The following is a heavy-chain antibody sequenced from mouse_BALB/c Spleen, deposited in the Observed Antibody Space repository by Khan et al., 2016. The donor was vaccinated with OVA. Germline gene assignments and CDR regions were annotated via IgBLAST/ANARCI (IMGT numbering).Heavy chain of an antibody. Sequence: EVQLQQSGPELVKPGASVKVSCKASGYAFTSYIMYWVKQSPGKSLEWIGYIDPYNGGTSYNQKFKGKATLTVDTSSTTAYMHLNSLTSEDSAVXNDAGGGYGGFAYWGQGTLVTVSA. D-gene: IGHD2-2*01. V-gene: IGHV1S135*01. J-gene: IGHJ3*01. CDR3: AGGGYGGFAY. CDR1: GYAFTSYI. CDR2: IDPYNGGT.